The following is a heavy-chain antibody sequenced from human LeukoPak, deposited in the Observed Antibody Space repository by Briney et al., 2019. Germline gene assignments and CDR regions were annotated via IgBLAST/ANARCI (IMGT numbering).Heavy chain of an antibody. CDR2: IYPGDSDT. D-gene: IGHD2-8*01. CDR1: GYSFTRYW. Sequence: GESLKISCKGSGYSFTRYWIGWVRQMPGKGLEWMGIIYPGDSDTRYSPSLQGQVTISADNSISTAYLQWSSLKASDTAIYYCARHRDAGYYYYMDVWAKGTTVTVSS. J-gene: IGHJ6*03. V-gene: IGHV5-51*01. CDR3: ARHRDAGYYYYMDV.